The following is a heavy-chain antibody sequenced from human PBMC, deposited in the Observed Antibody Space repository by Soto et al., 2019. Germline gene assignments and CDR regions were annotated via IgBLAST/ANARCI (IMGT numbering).Heavy chain of an antibody. CDR2: IIPIFGTA. CDR3: ARDGSGYRSRASPMDV. Sequence: QVQLVQSGAEVKKPGSSVKVSCKASGDTFSSYAISWVRQAPGQGLEWMGGIIPIFGTANYAQTFQGRVTISADESGSTGYMELSSVRSEDTAVYYCARDGSGYRSRASPMDVWGQGTKVTVSS. CDR1: GDTFSSYA. J-gene: IGHJ6*01. V-gene: IGHV1-69*01. D-gene: IGHD3-22*01.